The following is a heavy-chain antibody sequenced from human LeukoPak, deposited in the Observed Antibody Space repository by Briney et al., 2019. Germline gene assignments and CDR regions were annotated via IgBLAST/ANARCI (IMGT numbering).Heavy chain of an antibody. Sequence: GGSLRLSCAASGFTFSSNWMSWVRQAPGKGLEWVANIKQDGTDKYYVDSVKGRFTISRDNAKNSLYLQMNSLRAEDTAVYYCGRWYNSGWGDWGQGTLVTVSS. CDR1: GFTFSSNW. V-gene: IGHV3-7*01. J-gene: IGHJ4*02. CDR2: IKQDGTDK. D-gene: IGHD6-19*01. CDR3: GRWYNSGWGD.